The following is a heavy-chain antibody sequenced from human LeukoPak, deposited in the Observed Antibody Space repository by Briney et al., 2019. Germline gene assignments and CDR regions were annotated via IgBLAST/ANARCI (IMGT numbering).Heavy chain of an antibody. J-gene: IGHJ4*02. CDR2: IKEEGGVK. D-gene: IGHD6-13*01. CDR3: ARSAYSSSSFDY. Sequence: GRSRRLPCASSGFTFGNYWMSGVRRAPGKGWEGVGNIKEEGGVKYYVDSGEGRFTISRDNAKKSVYLQINSLRAEDTAVYYCARSAYSSSSFDYWGQGTLVIVSS. V-gene: IGHV3-7*01. CDR1: GFTFGNYW.